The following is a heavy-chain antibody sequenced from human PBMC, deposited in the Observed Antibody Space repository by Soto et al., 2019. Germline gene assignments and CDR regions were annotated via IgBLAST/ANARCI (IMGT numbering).Heavy chain of an antibody. CDR2: ISAYNGNT. CDR3: ARELLRFLEWLPYGMDV. J-gene: IGHJ6*02. D-gene: IGHD3-3*01. Sequence: ASVKVSCKASGYTFTSYGISWVRQAPGQGLEWMGWISAYNGNTNYAQKLQDRVTMTTDTSTSTAYMELRSLRSDDTAVYYCARELLRFLEWLPYGMDVWGQGTTVTVSS. CDR1: GYTFTSYG. V-gene: IGHV1-18*04.